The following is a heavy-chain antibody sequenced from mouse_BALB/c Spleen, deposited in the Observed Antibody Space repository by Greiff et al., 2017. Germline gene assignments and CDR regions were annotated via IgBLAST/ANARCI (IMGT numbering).Heavy chain of an antibody. J-gene: IGHJ3*01. Sequence: QVQLQQSGPELVKPGALVTISCKASGYTFTSYDINWVKQRPGQGLEWIGWIYPGDGSTKYNEKFKGMATLTADNSSSTVYMLLSSLTAENSAVYFCARNYGNYGAWFAYWGQGTLVTVSA. V-gene: IGHV1S56*01. CDR3: ARNYGNYGAWFAY. CDR1: GYTFTSYD. D-gene: IGHD2-1*01. CDR2: IYPGDGST.